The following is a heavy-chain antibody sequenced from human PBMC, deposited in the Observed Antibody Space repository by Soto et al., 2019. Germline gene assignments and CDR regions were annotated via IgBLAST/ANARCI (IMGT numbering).Heavy chain of an antibody. V-gene: IGHV1-69*13. CDR3: ARAVLLLVRGVINWFDP. CDR1: GGTFSSYA. J-gene: IGHJ5*02. Sequence: SVKVSCKASGGTFSSYAISWVRQAPGQGLEWMGGIIPIFGTANYAQKFQGRVTITADESTSTAYMELSSLRSEDTAVYYCARAVLLLVRGVINWFDPWGQGTLVTVSS. CDR2: IIPIFGTA. D-gene: IGHD3-10*01.